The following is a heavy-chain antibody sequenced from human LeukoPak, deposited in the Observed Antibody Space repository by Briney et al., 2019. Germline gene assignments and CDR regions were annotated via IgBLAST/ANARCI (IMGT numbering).Heavy chain of an antibody. CDR3: ARMGRGNTFDY. D-gene: IGHD5-18*01. J-gene: IGHJ4*02. CDR2: INHSGST. Sequence: SETLSLTCAVYGGSFSGYYWSWIRQPPGKGLEWIGEINHSGSTNYNPSLKSRVTISVDTSKNQFSLKLSSVTAADTAVYYCARMGRGNTFDYWGQGILVTVSS. V-gene: IGHV4-34*01. CDR1: GGSFSGYY.